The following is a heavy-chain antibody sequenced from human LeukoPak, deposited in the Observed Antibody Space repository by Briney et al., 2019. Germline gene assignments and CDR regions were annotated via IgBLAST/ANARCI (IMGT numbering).Heavy chain of an antibody. Sequence: PGGSLRPSCTASGFTFSSYGMHWVRQAPGKGLEWVTVISTDGSQKFYADSVKGRFTVSRDNSKNTLYLQMSSLRPEDTAVYYCAKIVVAGTHYFEYWGQGTLVTVSP. D-gene: IGHD6-19*01. J-gene: IGHJ4*02. V-gene: IGHV3-30*18. CDR2: ISTDGSQK. CDR1: GFTFSSYG. CDR3: AKIVVAGTHYFEY.